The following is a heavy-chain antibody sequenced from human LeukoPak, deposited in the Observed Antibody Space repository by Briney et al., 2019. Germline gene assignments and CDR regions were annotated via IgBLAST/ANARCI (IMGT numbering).Heavy chain of an antibody. V-gene: IGHV3-21*01. CDR2: ISSSSSYI. CDR3: ARVAAAGPARRAFDI. D-gene: IGHD6-13*01. Sequence: GRSLRLSCAASGFTFSSYGMHWVRQAPGKGLEWVSSISSSSSYIYYADSVKGRFTISRDNAKNSLYLQMNSLRAEDTAVYYCARVAAAGPARRAFDIWGQGTMVTVSS. J-gene: IGHJ3*02. CDR1: GFTFSSYG.